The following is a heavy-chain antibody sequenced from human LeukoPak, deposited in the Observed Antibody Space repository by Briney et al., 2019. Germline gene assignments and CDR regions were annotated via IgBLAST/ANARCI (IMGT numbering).Heavy chain of an antibody. D-gene: IGHD3-22*01. CDR2: IGPDGGDE. CDR3: AKERGYYDNSGYLI. J-gene: IGHJ4*02. V-gene: IGHV3-30*02. Sequence: PGGSLRLSCVASGFAFSAYGMNWVRQAPGKGLEWVAFIGPDGGDEYYTDSVRGRFTISRDNSRNTVHLQMNNLRPDDTAMYYCAKERGYYDNSGYLIWGQRTLVTVSS. CDR1: GFAFSAYG.